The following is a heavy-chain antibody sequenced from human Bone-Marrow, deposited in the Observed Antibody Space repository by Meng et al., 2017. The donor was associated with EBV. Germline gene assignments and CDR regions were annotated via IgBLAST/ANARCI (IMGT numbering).Heavy chain of an antibody. D-gene: IGHD3-9*01. CDR2: IKHSGST. V-gene: IGHV4-34*01. CDR1: GGSLSGFS. Sequence: QVHRHQWGAGLWKPSETLTRTCVVNGGSLSGFSWSWIRQAPGKGLEWIGEIKHSGSTNYNPSLKNRVTISVDPSKNQFSLRLSSVTAADTAVYYCARATGGSTGYVRWGQGTLVTVSS. CDR3: ARATGGSTGYVR. J-gene: IGHJ4*02.